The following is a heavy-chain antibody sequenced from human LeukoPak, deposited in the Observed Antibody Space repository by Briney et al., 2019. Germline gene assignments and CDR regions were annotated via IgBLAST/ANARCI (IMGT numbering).Heavy chain of an antibody. D-gene: IGHD1-26*01. V-gene: IGHV3-23*01. Sequence: GGSLRLSCAASGFTFSSYAMSWVRQAPGKGPEWVSGIGGGGERTYYADSVKGRFTIPRDNPKDTLYLQMNSLRGEDTAVYYCAKESQKEGAPYFDSWGQGALVTVSS. CDR1: GFTFSSYA. J-gene: IGHJ4*02. CDR2: IGGGGERT. CDR3: AKESQKEGAPYFDS.